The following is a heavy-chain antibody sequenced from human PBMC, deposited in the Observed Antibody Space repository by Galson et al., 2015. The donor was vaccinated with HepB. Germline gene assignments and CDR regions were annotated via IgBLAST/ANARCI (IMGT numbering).Heavy chain of an antibody. Sequence: GAEVKKPGESLRISCQGFGYIFNDYWINWVRQMPGEGLEWMGRIDPSDTYTKYNPSFQGHVTISLDKSINTAYLHLTSPQASDTAIYYCARQGLYCTAGSCYDGYSDFWGQGTLVTVS. CDR2: IDPSDTYT. CDR1: GYIFNDYW. V-gene: IGHV5-10-1*03. D-gene: IGHD2-15*01. J-gene: IGHJ4*02. CDR3: ARQGLYCTAGSCYDGYSDF.